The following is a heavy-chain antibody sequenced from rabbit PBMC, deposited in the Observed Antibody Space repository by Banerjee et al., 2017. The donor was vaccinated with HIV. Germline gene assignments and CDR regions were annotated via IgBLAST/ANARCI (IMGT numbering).Heavy chain of an antibody. CDR2: IDPVFGST. J-gene: IGHJ4*01. D-gene: IGHD2-1*01. V-gene: IGHV1S7*01. CDR3: ARGVTMTMVTFNL. Sequence: QLVESGGGLVQPGGSLTLSCKASGFDFSSYYMSWVRQAPGKGLEWIGYIDPVFGSTYYASWVNGRFTISSHNAQNTLYLQLNSLTAADTATYFCARGVTMTMVTFNLWGQGTLVTVS. CDR1: GFDFSSYY.